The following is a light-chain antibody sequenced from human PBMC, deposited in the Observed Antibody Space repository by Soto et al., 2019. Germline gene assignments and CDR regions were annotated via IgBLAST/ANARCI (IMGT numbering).Light chain of an antibody. V-gene: IGLV3-21*02. CDR2: DDS. Sequence: SYELTQSPSVSVAPGQTATITCGGTNIGGKTVHWYQQKPGQAPVLVVYDDSDRPSGIPERFSGSNSGNTATLTISRVEAGDEADFFCQVWDSSGDHPVFGGGTKLTVL. CDR1: NIGGKT. J-gene: IGLJ2*01. CDR3: QVWDSSGDHPV.